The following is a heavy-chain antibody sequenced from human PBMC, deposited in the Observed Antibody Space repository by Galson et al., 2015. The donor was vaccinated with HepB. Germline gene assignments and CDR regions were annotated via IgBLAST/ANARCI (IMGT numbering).Heavy chain of an antibody. J-gene: IGHJ4*02. V-gene: IGHV3-30-3*01. CDR2: ISYDGSNK. Sequence: SLRLSCAASGFTFSSYAMHWVRQAPGKGLEWVAVISYDGSNKYYADSVKGRFTISRDNSKNTLYLQMNSLRAEDTAVYYCARAQEYSYGWGNYYFDYWGQGTLVTVSS. CDR3: ARAQEYSYGWGNYYFDY. D-gene: IGHD5-18*01. CDR1: GFTFSSYA.